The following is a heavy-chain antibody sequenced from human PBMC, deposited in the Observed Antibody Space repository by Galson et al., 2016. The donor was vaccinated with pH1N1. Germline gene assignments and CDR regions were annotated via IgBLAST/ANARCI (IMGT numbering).Heavy chain of an antibody. Sequence: APGQGLEWLGIINPSGVSTTYAQKFQGRVTMTRDTSTSTVYMELSSLRSEDTAVYYCASRSSGQLHFDYWGQGTLVTVSS. J-gene: IGHJ4*02. V-gene: IGHV1-46*01. D-gene: IGHD3-22*01. CDR2: INPSGVST. CDR3: ASRSSGQLHFDY.